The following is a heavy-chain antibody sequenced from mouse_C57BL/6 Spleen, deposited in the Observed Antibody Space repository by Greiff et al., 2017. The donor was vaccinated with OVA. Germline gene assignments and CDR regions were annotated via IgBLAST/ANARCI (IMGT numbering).Heavy chain of an antibody. Sequence: EVQLQQSGPELVKPGASVKISCKASGYTFTDYYMNWVKQSHGKSLEWIGDINPNNGGTSYNQKFKGKATLTVDKSSSTAYMELRSLTSEDSAVYYGARGILRTWYFDVWGTGTTVTVSS. CDR2: INPNNGGT. CDR3: ARGILRTWYFDV. V-gene: IGHV1-26*01. CDR1: GYTFTDYY. D-gene: IGHD1-1*01. J-gene: IGHJ1*03.